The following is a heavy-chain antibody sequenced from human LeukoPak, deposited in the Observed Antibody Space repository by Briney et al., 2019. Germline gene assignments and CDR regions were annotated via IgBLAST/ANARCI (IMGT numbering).Heavy chain of an antibody. CDR3: ARESDSSGYYLDY. CDR1: GFTFSSYW. CDR2: IKQDGSGK. J-gene: IGHJ4*02. D-gene: IGHD3-22*01. V-gene: IGHV3-7*01. Sequence: GGSLRLSCAASGFTFSSYWMSWVRQAPGKGLEWVANIKQDGSGKYYVDSVKGRFTISRDNAKNSLYLQMNSLRAEDTAVYYCARESDSSGYYLDYWGQGTLVTVSS.